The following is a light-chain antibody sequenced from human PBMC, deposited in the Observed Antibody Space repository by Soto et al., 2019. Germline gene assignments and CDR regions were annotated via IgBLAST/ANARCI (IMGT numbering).Light chain of an antibody. CDR3: AAWDDSLNAGV. V-gene: IGLV1-44*01. CDR2: TNN. CDR1: SSNIGSNT. Sequence: QTVVTQPPSASGTPGQRVAISCSGSSSNIGSNTVNWYRHLPGTAPKLLIYTNNQRPSGVPDRFSGSKSGTSASLAINGLQSEDEADYYCAAWDDSLNAGVFGGGTKLTVL. J-gene: IGLJ2*01.